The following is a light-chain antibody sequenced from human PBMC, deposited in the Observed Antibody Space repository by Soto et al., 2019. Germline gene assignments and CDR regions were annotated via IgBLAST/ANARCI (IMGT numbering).Light chain of an antibody. CDR1: SSDVGGYEF. V-gene: IGLV2-11*01. J-gene: IGLJ1*01. Sequence: QSALTQTRSVSGSPGQSVTISCTGTSSDVGGYEFVSWYQHHPGKAPKLMIYDVIKRPSGVPDRFSGSKSGNTASLTISGLQAEDEADYYCCSYVGSYTHVFGTGTKLTVL. CDR2: DVI. CDR3: CSYVGSYTHV.